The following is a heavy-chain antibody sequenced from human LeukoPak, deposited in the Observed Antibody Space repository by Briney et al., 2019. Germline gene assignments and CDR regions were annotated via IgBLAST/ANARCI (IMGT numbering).Heavy chain of an antibody. CDR1: GFTFSSYG. V-gene: IGHV3-33*01. Sequence: PGGSLRLSCAASGFTFSSYGMHWVRQAPGKGLEWGAVIWYDGSNKYYADSVKGRFTISRDNSKNTLYLQMNSLRVEDTAVYYCARDALGYCSGGSCYSLGYWGQGTLVTVSS. J-gene: IGHJ4*02. CDR3: ARDALGYCSGGSCYSLGY. D-gene: IGHD2-15*01. CDR2: IWYDGSNK.